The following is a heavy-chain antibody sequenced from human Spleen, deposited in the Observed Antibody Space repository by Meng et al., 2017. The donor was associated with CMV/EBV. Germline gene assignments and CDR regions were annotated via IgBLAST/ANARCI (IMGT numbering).Heavy chain of an antibody. CDR1: GFTFEDYA. Sequence: GESLKISCAASGFTFEDYAMHWVRQAPWKGLEWVSLISWHGGSTYYADSVKGRFTISRYNAKNSLYLQMNSVRAEDTAVYYCARDSTRYYYGMDVWGQGTTVTVSS. V-gene: IGHV3-43D*03. D-gene: IGHD2-2*01. J-gene: IGHJ6*02. CDR3: ARDSTRYYYGMDV. CDR2: ISWHGGST.